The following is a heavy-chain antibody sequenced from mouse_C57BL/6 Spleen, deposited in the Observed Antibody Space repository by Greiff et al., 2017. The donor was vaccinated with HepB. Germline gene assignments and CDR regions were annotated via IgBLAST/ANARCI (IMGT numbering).Heavy chain of an antibody. J-gene: IGHJ1*03. CDR2: INPYNGGT. Sequence: EVQLQQSGPVLVKPGASVKMSCKASGYTFTDYYMNWVKQSHGKSLEWIGFINPYNGGTNYNQKFKGKATLTVDKSSSTAYMALNRLTSEDSAVFSCESRGGLRRSSYFAVWGTGTTVTVSS. CDR1: GYTFTDYY. D-gene: IGHD2-2*01. V-gene: IGHV1-19*01. CDR3: ESRGGLRRSSYFAV.